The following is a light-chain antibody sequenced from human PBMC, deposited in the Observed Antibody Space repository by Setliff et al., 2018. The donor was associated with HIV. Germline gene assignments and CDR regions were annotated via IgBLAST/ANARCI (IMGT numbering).Light chain of an antibody. CDR2: EVS. V-gene: IGLV2-23*02. CDR1: SSDVGSYNF. CDR3: CSYASTGSFV. J-gene: IGLJ1*01. Sequence: QSALAQLASVSGSPGQSITISCAGTSSDVGSYNFVSWYQQHPGKAPKLIIYEVSKWPSGVSNHFSGSKSGNTASLTISGLQTEDEAEYYCCSYASTGSFVFGTGTKVTVL.